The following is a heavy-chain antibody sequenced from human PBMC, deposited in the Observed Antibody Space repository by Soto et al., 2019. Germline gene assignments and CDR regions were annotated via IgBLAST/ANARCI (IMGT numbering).Heavy chain of an antibody. D-gene: IGHD3-16*01. CDR1: GFIFENFG. V-gene: IGHV3-23*01. Sequence: PGGSLTLSCAASGFIFENFGMSCVRQAPGKGLEWISSISGSGFKKYYADSVNGRFTISRDNSKKSLYQDMNCLSPEDTALYFCAKDVDRLGELWGYFQSWGQGTMVTV. CDR3: AKDVDRLGELWGYFQS. J-gene: IGHJ1*01. CDR2: ISGSGFKK.